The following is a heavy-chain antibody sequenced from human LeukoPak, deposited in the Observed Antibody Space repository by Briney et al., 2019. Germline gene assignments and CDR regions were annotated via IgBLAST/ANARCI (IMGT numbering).Heavy chain of an antibody. V-gene: IGHV5-51*01. J-gene: IGHJ4*02. D-gene: IGHD6-13*01. CDR2: IYPGDSDT. CDR1: GYSFTSYW. CDR3: ARMVNIAAGGPDY. Sequence: GESLKISCKGSGYSFTSYWIGWVRPMPGKGLEWMGIIYPGDSDTRYSPSFQGQVTISADKSISTAYLQWSSLKASDTAMYYCARMVNIAAGGPDYWGQGTLVTVSS.